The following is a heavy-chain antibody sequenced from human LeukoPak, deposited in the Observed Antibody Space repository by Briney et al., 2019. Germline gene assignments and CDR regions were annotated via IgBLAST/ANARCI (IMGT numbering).Heavy chain of an antibody. CDR1: GFSLSTSGVG. CDR2: IYWDNTK. Sequence: SGPTLVNPTQTLTLTCTFSGFSLSTSGVGVGWIRQPPGEALEWLALIYWDNTKRYSPSLKSSLTITKDTSKNQVVLTMTNMDPVDTATYYCAHSRYSSGYLTPFDYWGQGTLVTVSS. V-gene: IGHV2-5*02. D-gene: IGHD2-15*01. CDR3: AHSRYSSGYLTPFDY. J-gene: IGHJ4*02.